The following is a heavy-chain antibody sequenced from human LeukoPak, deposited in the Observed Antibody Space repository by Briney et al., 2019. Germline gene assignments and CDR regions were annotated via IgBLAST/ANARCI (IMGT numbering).Heavy chain of an antibody. CDR1: GFTFSAYT. CDR3: ARRTPNTLPYGLDV. V-gene: IGHV3-48*02. Sequence: GGSLRLSCAASGFTFSAYTMNWVRQAPGRGLEWVSYIRSSGSTIYYADSVKGRFTISSDSATNLLFLQMDSLRDEDTAVYFCARRTPNTLPYGLDVWGQGTTVTVSS. J-gene: IGHJ6*02. D-gene: IGHD1/OR15-1a*01. CDR2: IRSSGSTI.